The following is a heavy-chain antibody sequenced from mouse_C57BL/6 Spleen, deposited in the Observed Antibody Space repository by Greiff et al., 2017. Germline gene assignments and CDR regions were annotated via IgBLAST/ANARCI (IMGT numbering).Heavy chain of an antibody. J-gene: IGHJ3*01. CDR2: ISDGGSYT. CDR1: GFTFSSYA. V-gene: IGHV5-4*03. Sequence: EVKVEESGGGLVKPGGSLKLSCAASGFTFSSYAMSWVRQTPEKRLEWVATISDGGSYTYYPDNVKGRFTISRDNAKNNLYLQMSHLKSEDTAMYYCARGGFGYDGFAYWGQGTLVTVSA. D-gene: IGHD2-2*01. CDR3: ARGGFGYDGFAY.